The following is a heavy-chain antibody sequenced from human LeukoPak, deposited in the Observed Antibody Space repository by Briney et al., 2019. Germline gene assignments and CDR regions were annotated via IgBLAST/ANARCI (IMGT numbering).Heavy chain of an antibody. V-gene: IGHV3-23*01. CDR3: AKYCSGGNCYSGLY. Sequence: GVSLRLSCAASGFIFRNYAMTWVREAPGKGLQWVSTITSGGNTYYADSVKGRFTISRDNPRNTLYLQMNSLRAEDTAVYYCAKYCSGGNCYSGLYWGQGTLVTVSS. CDR1: GFIFRNYA. CDR2: ITSGGNT. D-gene: IGHD2-15*01. J-gene: IGHJ4*02.